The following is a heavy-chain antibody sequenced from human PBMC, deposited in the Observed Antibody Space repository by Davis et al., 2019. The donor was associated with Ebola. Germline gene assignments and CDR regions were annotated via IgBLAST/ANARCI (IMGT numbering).Heavy chain of an antibody. CDR1: GASISSSNYY. CDR2: IYYSGST. Sequence: MPGGSLRLSCTVSGASISSSNYYWSWIRQPPGKGLEWIGYIYYSGSTNYNPSLKSRVTISVDTSKNQFSLKLSSVTAADTAVYYCARGDRGSYVAGHWGQGTLVTVSS. CDR3: ARGDRGSYVAGH. V-gene: IGHV4-61*01. D-gene: IGHD1-26*01. J-gene: IGHJ4*02.